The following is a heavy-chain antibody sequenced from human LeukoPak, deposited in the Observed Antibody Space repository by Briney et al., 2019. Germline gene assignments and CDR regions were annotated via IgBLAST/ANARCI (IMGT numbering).Heavy chain of an antibody. D-gene: IGHD2-2*01. CDR1: GGSFSGYY. CDR2: INHSGST. V-gene: IGHV4-34*01. CDR3: ARGICSSTSCYLRAGGIKPFDH. J-gene: IGHJ5*02. Sequence: PSETLSLTCAVYGGSFSGYYWSWVRQPPGKGLEWIGEINHSGSTNYNPSLKSRVTISVDTSKNQFSLKLSSVTAADTAVYYRARGICSSTSCYLRAGGIKPFDHWGQGTLVTVSS.